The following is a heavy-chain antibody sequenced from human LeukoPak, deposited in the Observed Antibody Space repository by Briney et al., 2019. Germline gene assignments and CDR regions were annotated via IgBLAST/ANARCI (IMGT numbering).Heavy chain of an antibody. V-gene: IGHV4-39*07. CDR2: FYYSGGT. Sequence: SETLSLTCSVSDGSISSSSYSWGWIRQPPGKGLEWIGSFYYSGGTYYNPSLKSRVILSLDTSKNRFSLKLSSVAAADTALYYCARDRALGGGAFDIWGQGTMVTVSS. J-gene: IGHJ3*02. CDR3: ARDRALGGGAFDI. D-gene: IGHD2-15*01. CDR1: DGSISSSSYS.